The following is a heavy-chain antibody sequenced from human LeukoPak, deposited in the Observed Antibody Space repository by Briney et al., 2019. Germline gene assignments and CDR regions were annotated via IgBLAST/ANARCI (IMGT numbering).Heavy chain of an antibody. CDR3: ARDNYELFDY. D-gene: IGHD3-3*01. CDR2: INPNSGGT. V-gene: IGHV1-2*02. CDR1: GYTFTSYD. J-gene: IGHJ4*02. Sequence: ASVKVSCKASGYTFTSYDINWVRQAPGQGLEWMGWINPNSGGTNYAQKFQGRVTMTRDTSISTAYMELSRLRSDDTAVYYCARDNYELFDYWGQGTLVTVSS.